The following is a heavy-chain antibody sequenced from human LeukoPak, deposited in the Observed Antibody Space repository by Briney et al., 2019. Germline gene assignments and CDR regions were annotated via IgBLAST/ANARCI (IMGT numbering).Heavy chain of an antibody. Sequence: GGSLRLSCAASGFTFDDYAMHWVRQAPGKGLEWVSGISWNSGSIGYADSVKGRFTISRDNAKNSLYLQMNSLRAEDTAVYYCLHYDSGTTWGQGSLVTVSS. CDR1: GFTFDDYA. CDR2: ISWNSGSI. D-gene: IGHD3-10*01. V-gene: IGHV3-9*01. CDR3: LHYDSGTT. J-gene: IGHJ5*02.